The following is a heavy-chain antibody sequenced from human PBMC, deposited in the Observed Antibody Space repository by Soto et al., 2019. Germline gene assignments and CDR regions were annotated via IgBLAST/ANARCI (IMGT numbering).Heavy chain of an antibody. Sequence: SETLSLTCTVSGGSISSGGYYWNWIRQHPGKGLEWIGYIYYIRSTYYNPSLKSRVTISLDTSKNQFSLKLSSVTAADTAVYYCASQQLVHYYYGMDVWGQGTTVTVSS. CDR1: GGSISSGGYY. V-gene: IGHV4-31*03. J-gene: IGHJ6*02. CDR2: IYYIRST. CDR3: ASQQLVHYYYGMDV. D-gene: IGHD6-13*01.